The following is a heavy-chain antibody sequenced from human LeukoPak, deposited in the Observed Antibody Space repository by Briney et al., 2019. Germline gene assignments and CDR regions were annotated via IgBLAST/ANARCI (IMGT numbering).Heavy chain of an antibody. J-gene: IGHJ4*02. CDR1: GGSFSNYW. Sequence: SETLSLTCGVYGGSFSNYWWSWIRQPPGKGLEWIGEIKHSGSTNYNPSLKSRVTISVDTSKNQFSLKLSSVTAADTAVYYCARGLKEYYYDNSGYYYFDYWGQGTLVTVSS. CDR2: IKHSGST. CDR3: ARGLKEYYYDNSGYYYFDY. V-gene: IGHV4-34*01. D-gene: IGHD3-22*01.